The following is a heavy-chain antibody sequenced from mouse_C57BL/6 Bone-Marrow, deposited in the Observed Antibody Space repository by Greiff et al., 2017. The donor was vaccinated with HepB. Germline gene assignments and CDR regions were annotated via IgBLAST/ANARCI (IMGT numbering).Heavy chain of an antibody. J-gene: IGHJ4*01. CDR1: GFTFSDYG. D-gene: IGHD1-1*01. V-gene: IGHV5-17*01. CDR3: ARNGALLLYYAMDY. Sequence: EVQVVESGGGLVKPGGSLKLSCAASGFTFSDYGMHWVRQAPEKGLEWVAYISSGSSTIYYADTVKGRFTISRDNAKNTLFLQMTSLRSEDTAMYYCARNGALLLYYAMDYWGQGTSVTVSS. CDR2: ISSGSSTI.